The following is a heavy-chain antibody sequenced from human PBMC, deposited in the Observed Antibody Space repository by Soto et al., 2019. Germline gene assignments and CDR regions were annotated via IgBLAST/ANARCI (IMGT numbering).Heavy chain of an antibody. CDR1: GDSVSSNSAA. J-gene: IGHJ6*02. CDR2: TYYRSKWYN. CDR3: AREAYCSSDCLTRGSYYGMDV. D-gene: IGHD2-21*02. V-gene: IGHV6-1*01. Sequence: SQTLSLTCAISGDSVSSNSAAWNWIRQSPSRGLEWLGRTYYRSKWYNEYLTSVESRITINPDTSKNQFSLQLNSVTPEDTAVYYCAREAYCSSDCLTRGSYYGMDVWGQGTTVTV.